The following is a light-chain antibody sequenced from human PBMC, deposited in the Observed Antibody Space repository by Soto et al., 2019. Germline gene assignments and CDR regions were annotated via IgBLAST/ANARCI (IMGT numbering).Light chain of an antibody. CDR2: DVY. J-gene: IGLJ2*01. Sequence: QSVLTQPPSASGSLGQSVTISCTGTRSDIGGYNYVSWYLQYPGKAPKLMIHDVYKRPSGVPDRFSGSKSGNTASLTVSGLQAEDEADYYCNSRTSSGSSVFGGGTKLTVL. CDR3: NSRTSSGSSV. CDR1: RSDIGGYNY. V-gene: IGLV2-8*01.